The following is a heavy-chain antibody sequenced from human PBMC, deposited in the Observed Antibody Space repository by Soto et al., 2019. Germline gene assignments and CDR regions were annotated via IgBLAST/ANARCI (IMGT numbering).Heavy chain of an antibody. CDR2: IYYSGST. Sequence: SETLSLTCTVSGGSISSSSYYWGWIRQPPGKGLEWIGSIYYSGSTYYNPSLKSRVTISVDTSKNQFSLKLSSVTAADTAVHYCARHVSSSEDWFDPWGQGTLVTVSS. J-gene: IGHJ5*02. CDR1: GGSISSSSYY. CDR3: ARHVSSSEDWFDP. V-gene: IGHV4-39*01. D-gene: IGHD6-13*01.